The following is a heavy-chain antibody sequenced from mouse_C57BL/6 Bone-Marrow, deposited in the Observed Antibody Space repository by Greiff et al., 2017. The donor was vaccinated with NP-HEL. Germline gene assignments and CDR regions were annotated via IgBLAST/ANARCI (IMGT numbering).Heavy chain of an antibody. CDR2: INPSSGYT. CDR3: ARGYYGSKNYFDY. Sequence: LQESGAELARPGASVKMSCKASGYTFTSYTMHWVKQRPGQGLEWIGYINPSSGYTKYNQKFKDKATLTADKSSSTAYMQLSSLTSEDSAVYYCARGYYGSKNYFDYWGQGTTLTVSS. D-gene: IGHD1-1*01. CDR1: GYTFTSYT. J-gene: IGHJ2*01. V-gene: IGHV1-4*01.